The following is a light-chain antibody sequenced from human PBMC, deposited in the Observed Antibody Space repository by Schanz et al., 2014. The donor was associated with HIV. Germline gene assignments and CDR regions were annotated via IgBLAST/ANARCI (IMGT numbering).Light chain of an antibody. CDR1: TSNIGSNT. CDR3: SSYTTSSTWV. Sequence: QSVLTQPPSASGTPGQSVTVSCSGSTSNIGSNTVDWFQQLPGTAPKLLIYNTNVRPSGVPDRFSGSKSGTSASLAISGLQSEDEADYYCSSYTTSSTWVFGGGTKLTVL. CDR2: NTN. J-gene: IGLJ3*02. V-gene: IGLV1-44*01.